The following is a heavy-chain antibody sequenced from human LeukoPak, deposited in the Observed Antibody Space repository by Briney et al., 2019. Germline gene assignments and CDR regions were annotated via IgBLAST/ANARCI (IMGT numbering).Heavy chain of an antibody. CDR2: INPKSGDT. CDR3: ASDGNSHY. V-gene: IGHV1-2*02. D-gene: IGHD4-23*01. Sequence: GASVKVSCKASGYTFTGYYMHWVRQAPGQGLEWMGRINPKSGDTNYAQKFQGRVTMTWDTSISTAYMELSRLSSDDTAVYYCASDGNSHYWGQGTLVTVSS. CDR1: GYTFTGYY. J-gene: IGHJ4*02.